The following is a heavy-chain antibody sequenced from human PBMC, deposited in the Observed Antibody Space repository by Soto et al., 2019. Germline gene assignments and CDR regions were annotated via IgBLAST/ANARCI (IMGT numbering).Heavy chain of an antibody. V-gene: IGHV1-8*01. J-gene: IGHJ6*02. CDR2: MNPNSGNT. Sequence: ASVKVSCKASGYTFTSYDINWVRQATGQGLEWMGWMNPNSGNTGDAQKFQGRVTMTRNTSISTAYMELSSRRSEDTAVYYCARVVPAANLVVYYGMDVWGQGTTVTVSS. D-gene: IGHD2-2*01. CDR3: ARVVPAANLVVYYGMDV. CDR1: GYTFTSYD.